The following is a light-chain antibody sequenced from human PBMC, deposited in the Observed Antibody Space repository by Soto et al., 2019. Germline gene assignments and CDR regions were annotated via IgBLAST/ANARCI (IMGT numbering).Light chain of an antibody. CDR1: SSDVGGYNY. V-gene: IGLV2-8*01. J-gene: IGLJ2*01. CDR3: SSFAGNNNLV. CDR2: EVS. Sequence: QSALTQPPSASGSLGQSVTISCTGTSSDVGGYNYVSWYQQHPGKAPKLMISEVSKRPSGVPDRFSCSKSGNTASLTVSGLQAEDEADYYCSSFAGNNNLVFGGGTKLTVL.